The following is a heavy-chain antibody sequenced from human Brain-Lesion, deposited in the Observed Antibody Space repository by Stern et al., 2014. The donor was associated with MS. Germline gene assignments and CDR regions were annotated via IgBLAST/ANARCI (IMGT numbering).Heavy chain of an antibody. CDR1: GFTFDDYA. V-gene: IGHV3-9*01. D-gene: IGHD1-14*01. J-gene: IGHJ4*02. CDR3: ARDITGSSAYFAY. Sequence: VQLVESGGDLVQPGRSLRLSCAAFGFTFDDYAMHWVRQAPGKGLQWVAGISCNSGTIGYADSVKGRFTTSRDNSYSPLYLQMNSLRPEDTALYYCARDITGSSAYFAYWGQGTLVTVSS. CDR2: ISCNSGTI.